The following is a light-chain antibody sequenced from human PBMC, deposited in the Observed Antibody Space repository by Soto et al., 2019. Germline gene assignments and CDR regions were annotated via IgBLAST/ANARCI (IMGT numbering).Light chain of an antibody. J-gene: IGKJ4*01. Sequence: DIQMTQSPSSLSSSVGYRVTITCQASHDISNYLNWYQQKPGKAPKLLIYDASNLETGVPSRFSGSGSGTDFTFTISSLQPEDIATYYCQQYDNLPLTFGGGTNV. CDR1: HDISNY. CDR2: DAS. V-gene: IGKV1-33*01. CDR3: QQYDNLPLT.